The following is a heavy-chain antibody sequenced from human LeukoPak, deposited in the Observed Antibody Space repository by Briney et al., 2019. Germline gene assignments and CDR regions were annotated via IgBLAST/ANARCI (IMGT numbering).Heavy chain of an antibody. Sequence: ASVKVSCKASGYILTGYYMHWVRQAPGQGLEWMGWINPNSGGTNYAQKFQGRVTMTRDTSISTAYMELSRLRSDDTAVYYCARASLYYYYMDVWGKGTTITVSS. V-gene: IGHV1-2*02. CDR1: GYILTGYY. CDR3: ARASLYYYYMDV. J-gene: IGHJ6*03. CDR2: INPNSGGT.